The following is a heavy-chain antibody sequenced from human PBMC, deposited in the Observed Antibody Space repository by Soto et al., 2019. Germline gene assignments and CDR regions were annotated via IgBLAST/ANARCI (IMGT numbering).Heavy chain of an antibody. J-gene: IGHJ6*02. CDR1: GYSFTSYW. CDR3: ARHGYCNGGSCYSSYYYGMDV. D-gene: IGHD2-15*01. V-gene: IGHV5-51*01. CDR2: IYPVDSDT. Sequence: SGESLKISCKGSGYSFTSYWIGWVRQMPGKGLEWMGIIYPVDSDTRYSPSFQGLVTISADKSISTAYLQWSSLKASDTAMYYCARHGYCNGGSCYSSYYYGMDVWGQGTTVTVSS.